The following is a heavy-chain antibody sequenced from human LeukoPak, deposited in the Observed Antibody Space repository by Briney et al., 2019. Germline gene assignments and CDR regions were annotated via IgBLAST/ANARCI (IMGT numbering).Heavy chain of an antibody. J-gene: IGHJ6*02. D-gene: IGHD3-9*01. Sequence: GGSLRPSCAAFGFTFSNALISWVRQAPGKGLGWVCRIKSKTDGGTTDYAAPVKGRFTISRDDSKNTLYLQMNSLKTEDTAVYYCASPTLRYFDWYHPGAMDVWGQGTTVTVSS. CDR3: ASPTLRYFDWYHPGAMDV. V-gene: IGHV3-15*01. CDR2: IKSKTDGGTT. CDR1: GFTFSNAL.